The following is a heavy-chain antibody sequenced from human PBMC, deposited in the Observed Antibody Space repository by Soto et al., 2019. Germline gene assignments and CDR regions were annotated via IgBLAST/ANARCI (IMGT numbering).Heavy chain of an antibody. J-gene: IGHJ5*02. V-gene: IGHV1-2*04. D-gene: IGHD2-2*01. CDR3: ARDNRKYCSSTSRLASNWFDP. CDR2: INPNSGGT. CDR1: GYTFTGYY. Sequence: ASVKVSCKASGYTFTGYYMHWVRQAPGQGLEWMGWINPNSGGTNYAQKFQGWVTMTRDTSISTAYMELSRLRSDDTAVYYCARDNRKYCSSTSRLASNWFDPWGQGTLVTVSS.